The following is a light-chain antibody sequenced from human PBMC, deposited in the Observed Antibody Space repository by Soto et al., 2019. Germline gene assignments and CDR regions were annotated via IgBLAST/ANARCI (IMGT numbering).Light chain of an antibody. CDR2: DVS. V-gene: IGLV2-14*01. CDR1: SSDVGGYNF. J-gene: IGLJ1*01. CDR3: SSYTSTSTLFV. Sequence: QSALTQPASVSGCPGQSITISCTGTSSDVGGYNFVSWYQQHPGKAPKLMIYDVSYRPSGVSNRFSGSKSGNTASLTISGLQAEDEADYYCSSYTSTSTLFVFGTGTKLTVL.